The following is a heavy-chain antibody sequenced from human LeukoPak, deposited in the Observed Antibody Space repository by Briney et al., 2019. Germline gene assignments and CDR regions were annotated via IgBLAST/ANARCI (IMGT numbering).Heavy chain of an antibody. CDR2: IYYTWST. Sequence: SETLSLTYTVSGGSISRYYWSWIRQPPGKGLEWIGYIYYTWSTNYNPSLKTRVTISVDTSKNQFSLKLSSVTAADTAVYYCAGVHRAGYSYGQYYFDYWGQGTLVTVSS. CDR1: GGSISRYY. V-gene: IGHV4-59*08. D-gene: IGHD5-18*01. J-gene: IGHJ4*02. CDR3: AGVHRAGYSYGQYYFDY.